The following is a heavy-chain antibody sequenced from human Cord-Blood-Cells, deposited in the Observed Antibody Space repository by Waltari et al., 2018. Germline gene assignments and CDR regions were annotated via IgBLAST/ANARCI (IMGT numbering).Heavy chain of an antibody. J-gene: IGHJ6*02. Sequence: QVQLQHGGAGLLKPSETLSLPCAVYGGCFSGYYWSWIRQPPGKGLEWIGEINHSGSTNYNPSLKSRVTISVDTSKNQFSLKLSSVTAADTAVYYCASLNYYYYYGMDVWGQGTTVTVSS. CDR2: INHSGST. CDR3: ASLNYYYYYGMDV. V-gene: IGHV4-34*01. CDR1: GGCFSGYY.